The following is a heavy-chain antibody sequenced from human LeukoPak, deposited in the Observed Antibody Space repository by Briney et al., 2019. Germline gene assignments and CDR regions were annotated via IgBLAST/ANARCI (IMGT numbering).Heavy chain of an antibody. J-gene: IGHJ6*02. CDR3: ARDTVFGVIIGPRMDV. CDR2: IKPDGSDK. Sequence: GGSLRLSCAASGFTFDDYAMHWVRQAPGKGLEWVAIIKPDGSDKYYVDSVEGRFTISRDNAKNSLYLQMNSLRAEDTAVYYCARDTVFGVIIGPRMDVWGQGTTVTVSS. V-gene: IGHV3-7*01. D-gene: IGHD3-3*01. CDR1: GFTFDDYA.